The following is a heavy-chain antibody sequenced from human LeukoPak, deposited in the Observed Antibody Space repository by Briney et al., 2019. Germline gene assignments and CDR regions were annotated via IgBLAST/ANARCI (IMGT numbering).Heavy chain of an antibody. J-gene: IGHJ3*02. D-gene: IGHD2-21*02. CDR3: ATGGGGDFIDAFDI. CDR1: GYTFTSYG. CDR2: FDPEGGET. V-gene: IGHV1-24*01. Sequence: ASVKVSCKASGYTFTSYGISWVRQAPGKGLEWMGGFDPEGGETIYAQKFQGRVTMTEDTSTDTAYMELSSLRSEDTAVYYCATGGGGDFIDAFDIWGQGTMVTVSS.